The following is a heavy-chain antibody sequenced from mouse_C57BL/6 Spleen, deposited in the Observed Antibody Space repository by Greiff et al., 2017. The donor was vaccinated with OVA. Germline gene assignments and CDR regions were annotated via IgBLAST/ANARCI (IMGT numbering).Heavy chain of an antibody. CDR3: ARGYYGNRYWNFDV. Sequence: QVQLQQPGAELVKPGASVKMSCKASGYTFTSYWITWVKQRPGQGLEWIGDIYPGSGSTNYNEKFKSKATLTVDTSSSTAYMQLSSLTSEDSAVYYCARGYYGNRYWNFDVWGTGTTVTVSS. D-gene: IGHD2-1*01. J-gene: IGHJ1*03. V-gene: IGHV1-55*01. CDR2: IYPGSGST. CDR1: GYTFTSYW.